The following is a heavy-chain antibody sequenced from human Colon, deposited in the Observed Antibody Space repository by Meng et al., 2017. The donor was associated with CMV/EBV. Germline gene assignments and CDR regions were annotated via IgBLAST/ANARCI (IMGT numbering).Heavy chain of an antibody. D-gene: IGHD3-3*01. J-gene: IGHJ4*02. Sequence: SVKVSCKASGGTFSSYTISWVRQAPGQGLEWMGSIAPMLGLSNYAQMFQGRLTIIADKSTSTAYMELSSLRSDDTAVYFCARDCGGPGNGYYCSDYWGQGTLVTVSS. V-gene: IGHV1-69*04. CDR1: GGTFSSYT. CDR2: IAPMLGLS. CDR3: ARDCGGPGNGYYCSDY.